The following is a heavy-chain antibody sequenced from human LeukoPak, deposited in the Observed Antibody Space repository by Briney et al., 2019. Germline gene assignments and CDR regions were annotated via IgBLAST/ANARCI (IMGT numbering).Heavy chain of an antibody. J-gene: IGHJ4*02. D-gene: IGHD3-22*01. CDR3: ASRYYYDSSGHFDY. V-gene: IGHV1-2*06. CDR2: INPNSGGT. CDR1: GYTFTGYY. Sequence: ASLKVSRKASGYTFTGYYMHWVRQAPGQGLEWMGRINPNSGGTNYAQKFQGRVTMTRDTSISTAYMELSRLRSDDTAVYYCASRYYYDSSGHFDYWGQGTLVTVSS.